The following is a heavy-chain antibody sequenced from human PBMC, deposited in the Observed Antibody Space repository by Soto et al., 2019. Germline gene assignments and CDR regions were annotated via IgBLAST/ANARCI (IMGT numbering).Heavy chain of an antibody. Sequence: EVQLVESGGGLVQPGGSLRLSCAASGFTFSSYSMNWVRQAPGKGLEWVSYISSSSSTIYYADSVKGRFTISRDNAKNSLYLQRNSLRDEDTAVYYCAGGYSYLGWANFWGQGTLVTVSS. CDR2: ISSSSSTI. J-gene: IGHJ4*02. V-gene: IGHV3-48*02. D-gene: IGHD5-18*01. CDR3: AGGYSYLGWANF. CDR1: GFTFSSYS.